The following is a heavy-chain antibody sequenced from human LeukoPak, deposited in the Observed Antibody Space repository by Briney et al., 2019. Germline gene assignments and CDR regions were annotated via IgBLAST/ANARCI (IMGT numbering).Heavy chain of an antibody. CDR3: AREFVNGAAAQWYYFDY. Sequence: GGSLRLSCAASGFTFSSYSMNWVRQAPRKGLEWVSSISSSSSYIYYADSVKGRFTISRDNAKNSLYLQMNSLRAEDTAVYYCAREFVNGAAAQWYYFDYWGQGTLVTVSS. J-gene: IGHJ4*02. CDR2: ISSSSSYI. V-gene: IGHV3-21*01. CDR1: GFTFSSYS. D-gene: IGHD2-8*01.